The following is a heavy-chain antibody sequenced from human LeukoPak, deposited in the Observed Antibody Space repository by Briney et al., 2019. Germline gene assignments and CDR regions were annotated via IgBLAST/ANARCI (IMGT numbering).Heavy chain of an antibody. D-gene: IGHD4/OR15-4a*01. V-gene: IGHV3-53*01. CDR1: GFTFSTFG. Sequence: GETLRLSCVVSGFTFSTFGMSWVRQAPGKGLEWVSFIYSDNTHYSDSVKGRFTISRDNSKNTLYLQMNSLRAEDTAVYYCARRAGAYSHPYDYWGQGTLVTVSS. J-gene: IGHJ4*02. CDR2: IYSDNT. CDR3: ARRAGAYSHPYDY.